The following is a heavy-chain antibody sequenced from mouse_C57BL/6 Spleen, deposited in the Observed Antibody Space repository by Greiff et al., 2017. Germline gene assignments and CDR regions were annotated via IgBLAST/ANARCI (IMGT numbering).Heavy chain of an antibody. V-gene: IGHV14-2*01. J-gene: IGHJ3*01. CDR1: GFNIKDYY. D-gene: IGHD2-5*01. CDR2: IDPEDGET. Sequence: EVQLVESGAELVKPGASVKLSCTASGFNIKDYYMHWVKQRTEQGLEWIGRIDPEDGETKYAPKFQGKATITADTSSNTAYLQLSSLTSEDTAVYYCASYSNLFAYWGQGTLVTVSA. CDR3: ASYSNLFAY.